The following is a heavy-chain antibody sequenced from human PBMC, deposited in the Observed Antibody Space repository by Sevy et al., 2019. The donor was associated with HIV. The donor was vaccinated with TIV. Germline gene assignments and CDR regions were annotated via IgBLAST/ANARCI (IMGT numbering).Heavy chain of an antibody. D-gene: IGHD2-21*02. CDR2: ISGSGGST. V-gene: IGHV3-23*01. CDR1: GFTFSSYA. J-gene: IGHJ5*02. CDR3: AGLKGVVVVTAIIGWFDP. Sequence: GGSLRLSCAASGFTFSSYAMSWVRQAPGKGLEWVSAISGSGGSTYYGDSVKGRFTISRDNSKNTLYLQMNSLRAEDTAVYYCAGLKGVVVVTAIIGWFDPWGQGTLVTVSS.